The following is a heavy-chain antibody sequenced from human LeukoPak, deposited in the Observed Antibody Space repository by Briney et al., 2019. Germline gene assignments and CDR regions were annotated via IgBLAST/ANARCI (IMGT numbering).Heavy chain of an antibody. D-gene: IGHD1-14*01. CDR3: AKYSGAPLRKDYFDY. J-gene: IGHJ4*02. CDR2: ISWNSGSI. Sequence: GGSLRLSCAASGFTFDDYAMHWVRQAPGKGLEWVSGISWNSGSIGYADSVKGRFTISRDNAKNSLYLQMNSLRAEDTALYYCAKYSGAPLRKDYFDYWGQGTLVTVSS. V-gene: IGHV3-9*01. CDR1: GFTFDDYA.